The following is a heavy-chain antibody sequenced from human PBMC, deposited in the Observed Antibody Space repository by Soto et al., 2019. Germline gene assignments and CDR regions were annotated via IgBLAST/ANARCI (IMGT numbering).Heavy chain of an antibody. CDR3: AKHFIGGRLQSPFDL. CDR1: GVPFGTFT. J-gene: IGHJ4*02. V-gene: IGHV3-23*04. D-gene: IGHD1-1*01. CDR2: LSDNVGTT. Sequence: EVQLVESGGGLVQPGGSLRLSCAVSGVPFGTFTMNWVRQAPGKGLEWVSGLSDNVGTTHYAYSVKGGCTISRDKSKKTLYLQMNNLRAEDTAVYYCAKHFIGGRLQSPFDLWGQGTLVTVSS.